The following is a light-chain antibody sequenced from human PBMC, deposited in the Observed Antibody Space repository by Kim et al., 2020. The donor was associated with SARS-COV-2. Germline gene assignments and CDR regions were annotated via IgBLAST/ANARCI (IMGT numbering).Light chain of an antibody. V-gene: IGLV6-57*03. CDR1: SGSIASNY. CDR2: EDN. J-gene: IGLJ2*01. CDR3: QSYDSSNVV. Sequence: GKTVTIACPRSSGSIASNYVQWYQQLPGSAPTTVIYEDNQRPSGVPDRFSGSIDSSSNSASLTISGLKTEDEADYYCQSYDSSNVVFGGGTQLTVL.